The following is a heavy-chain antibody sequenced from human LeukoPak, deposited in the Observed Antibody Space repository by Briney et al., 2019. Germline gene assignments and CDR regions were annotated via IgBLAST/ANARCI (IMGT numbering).Heavy chain of an antibody. CDR2: ISAYNGNT. V-gene: IGHV1-18*01. CDR1: GYTFTSYG. CDR3: ARDLIGCSGGSCYRKEPPL. D-gene: IGHD2-15*01. Sequence: GASVKVSCKASGYTFTSYGISWVRQAPGQGLEWMGWISAYNGNTNYAQKLQGRVTMITDTSTSTAYMELRSLRSDDTAVYYCARDLIGCSGGSCYRKEPPLWGKGTTVTVSS. J-gene: IGHJ6*04.